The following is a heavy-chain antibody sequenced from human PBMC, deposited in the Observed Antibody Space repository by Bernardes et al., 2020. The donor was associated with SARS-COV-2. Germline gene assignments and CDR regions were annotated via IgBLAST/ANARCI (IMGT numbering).Heavy chain of an antibody. CDR3: ARDGGIAAREFDS. CDR1: GYTFTGNY. J-gene: IGHJ4*02. CDR2: INPNSGGT. D-gene: IGHD6-6*01. V-gene: IGHV1-2*02. Sequence: ASVKVSCKASGYTFTGNYMHWVRQAPGQGLEWMGSINPNSGGTNYAQNFQGRVTMTRDTSISTAYMELSSLRSDDTAVYYCARDGGIAAREFDSWGQGTLVTVSS.